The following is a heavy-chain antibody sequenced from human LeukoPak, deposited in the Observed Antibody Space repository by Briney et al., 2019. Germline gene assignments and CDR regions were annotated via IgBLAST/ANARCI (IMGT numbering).Heavy chain of an antibody. Sequence: QAAGSLRLSCAASGFTFSSYWMSWVRQAPGKGLEWVANIKQDGSEENFVDSVKGRFTISRDNAKKSLYLQMNSLRAEDTAVYYCARGSSAGASLRHDYWGQGTLVTVS. V-gene: IGHV3-7*01. CDR3: ARGSSAGASLRHDY. CDR2: IKQDGSEE. CDR1: GFTFSSYW. J-gene: IGHJ4*02. D-gene: IGHD1-26*01.